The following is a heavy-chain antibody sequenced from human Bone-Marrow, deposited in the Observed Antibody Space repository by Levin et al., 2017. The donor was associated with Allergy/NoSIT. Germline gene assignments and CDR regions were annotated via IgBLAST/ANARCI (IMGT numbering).Heavy chain of an antibody. CDR3: ARGYESGGYYSAVDY. J-gene: IGHJ4*02. V-gene: IGHV4-30-4*01. CDR2: IYYSGTS. CDR1: GGSISSGDYY. D-gene: IGHD3-22*01. Sequence: SETLSLTCTVSGGSISSGDYYWSWIRQPPGKGLELIGYIYYSGTSYYNPSLKSRVTISVDTSKNQFSLTLRSVTAADTAVYYCARGYESGGYYSAVDYWGQGTLVTVSS.